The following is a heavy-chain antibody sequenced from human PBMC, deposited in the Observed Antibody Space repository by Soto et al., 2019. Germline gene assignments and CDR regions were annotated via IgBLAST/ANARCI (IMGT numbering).Heavy chain of an antibody. CDR3: ARKNPGTVLELPDY. J-gene: IGHJ4*02. D-gene: IGHD4-17*01. CDR2: TASDGTNK. V-gene: IGHV3-30*03. CDR1: GFTFSIYG. Sequence: GGSLRLSCAASGFTFSIYGMHWVRQAPGKGLEWVAVTASDGTNKFYGDSVKGRFTISRDNSRATLFLQMNRLRPDDTAVYYCARKNPGTVLELPDYWGQGTLVTVSS.